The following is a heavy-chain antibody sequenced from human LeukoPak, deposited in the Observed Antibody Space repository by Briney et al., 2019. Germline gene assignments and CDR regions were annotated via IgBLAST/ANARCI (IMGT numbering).Heavy chain of an antibody. D-gene: IGHD2-15*01. J-gene: IGHJ4*02. CDR2: TYYSGST. CDR1: GGSISSGDYY. V-gene: IGHV4-30-4*01. Sequence: SKTLSLTCTVSGGSISSGDYYWSWIRQPPGKGLEWIGYTYYSGSTYYNPSLKSRVTISVDTSKNQFSLKLSSVTAADTAVYYCARVDLGYCSGGSCYSFDYWGQGTLVAVSS. CDR3: ARVDLGYCSGGSCYSFDY.